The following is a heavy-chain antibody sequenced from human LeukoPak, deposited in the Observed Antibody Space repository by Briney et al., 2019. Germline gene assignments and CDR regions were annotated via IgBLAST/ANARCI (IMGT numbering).Heavy chain of an antibody. Sequence: GGSLRLSCAASEFTYSNYAMTWVRQAPGKGPEWVSTISAGGGATYYADSVKGRFTISRDNSKNTLYLQMNSLRAEDTAAYYCAKSTRGSGSYGYLDHWGQGTLVTVSS. D-gene: IGHD3-10*01. V-gene: IGHV3-23*01. CDR1: EFTYSNYA. CDR3: AKSTRGSGSYGYLDH. J-gene: IGHJ4*02. CDR2: ISAGGGAT.